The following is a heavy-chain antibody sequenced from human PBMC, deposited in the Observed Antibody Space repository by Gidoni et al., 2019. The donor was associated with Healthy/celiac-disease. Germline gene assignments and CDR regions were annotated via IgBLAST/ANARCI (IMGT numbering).Heavy chain of an antibody. CDR1: GYTFTSYY. D-gene: IGHD6-13*01. CDR2: INPSGGST. J-gene: IGHJ6*02. Sequence: QVQLVQSGAEVKKPGASVKVSCKASGYTFTSYYMHWVRQAPGQGLEWMGIINPSGGSTSYAQKFQGRVTMTRDTSTSTVYMELSSLRSEDTAVYYCARVRFPSSWYTNYYYGMDVWGQGTTVTVSS. CDR3: ARVRFPSSWYTNYYYGMDV. V-gene: IGHV1-46*03.